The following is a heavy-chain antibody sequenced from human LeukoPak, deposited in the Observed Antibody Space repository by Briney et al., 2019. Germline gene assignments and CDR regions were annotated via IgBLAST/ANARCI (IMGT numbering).Heavy chain of an antibody. V-gene: IGHV4-59*08. CDR1: GGSISGYF. J-gene: IGHJ3*02. D-gene: IGHD1-1*01. Sequence: PSETLSLTCTVSGGSISGYFCSWTRQPPGKGLEWIGYIYYTGTTNYYPSLKSRVTMSVDMSKNQFSLKLSSVTAADTAVYYCARETQLLSTFDIWGQGTMVTVAS. CDR3: ARETQLLSTFDI. CDR2: IYYTGTT.